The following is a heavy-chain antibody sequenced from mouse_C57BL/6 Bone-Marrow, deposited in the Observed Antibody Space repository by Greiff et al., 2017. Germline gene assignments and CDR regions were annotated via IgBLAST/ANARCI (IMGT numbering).Heavy chain of an antibody. D-gene: IGHD2-3*01. CDR2: IHPTSGST. CDR1: GYTFTSYW. V-gene: IGHV1-64*01. J-gene: IGHJ3*01. CDR3: ARGGWLPLAY. Sequence: QVQLQQPGAELVKPGASVKLSCKASGYTFTSYWMHWVKQRPGQGLEWIGMIHPTSGSTNYNEKFKSKATMAVDTSSSTAYMQLSSLTSEDSAVDYCARGGWLPLAYWGQGTLVTVSA.